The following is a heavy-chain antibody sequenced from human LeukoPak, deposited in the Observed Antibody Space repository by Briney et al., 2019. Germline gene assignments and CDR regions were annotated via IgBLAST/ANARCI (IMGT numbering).Heavy chain of an antibody. J-gene: IGHJ5*02. V-gene: IGHV4-39*07. CDR3: ARMGIAARVGFDP. CDR2: IFYSGST. CDR1: SGSISTSNYY. Sequence: PSETLSLTCTVSSGSISTSNYYWGWVRQPPGKALEWIGNIFYSGSTNYNPSLKSRVTISVDTSKNQFSLKLSSVTAADTAVYYCARMGIAARVGFDPWGQGTLVTVSS. D-gene: IGHD6-6*01.